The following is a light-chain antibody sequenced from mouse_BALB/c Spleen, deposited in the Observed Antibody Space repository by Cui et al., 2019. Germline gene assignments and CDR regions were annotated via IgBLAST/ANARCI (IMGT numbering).Light chain of an antibody. V-gene: IGKV4-68*01. Sequence: QIVLTHSPALISASPGGKVTMTCRASSSVSYMYWYQQKPRSSPKPWIYLTSNLASGVPARFSGSGSGTSYSLTISSMEAEDAATYYCQQWSSNPVTFGSGTKLEIK. J-gene: IGKJ4*01. CDR2: LTS. CDR3: QQWSSNPVT. CDR1: SSVSY.